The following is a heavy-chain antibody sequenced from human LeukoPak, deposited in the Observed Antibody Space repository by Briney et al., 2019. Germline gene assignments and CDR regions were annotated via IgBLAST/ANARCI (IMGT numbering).Heavy chain of an antibody. CDR2: INHSGST. CDR1: GGSFSGYY. V-gene: IGHV4-34*01. Sequence: SETLSLTCAVYGGSFSGYYWSWIRQPPGKGLEWIGEINHSGSTNYNPSLKSRVTISVDTSKNQFSLKLSSVTAADTAVYYCAREQDGWFGAFIVAYWGPGPLVTVSS. D-gene: IGHD3-10*01. CDR3: AREQDGWFGAFIVAY. J-gene: IGHJ4*02.